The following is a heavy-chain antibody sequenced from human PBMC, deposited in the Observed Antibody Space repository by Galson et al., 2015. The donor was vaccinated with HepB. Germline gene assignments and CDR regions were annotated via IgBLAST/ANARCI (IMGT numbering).Heavy chain of an antibody. CDR1: GFTFSDSC. CDR2: ICIGYSTI. J-gene: IGHJ5*02. CDR3: ARAALGWFDP. V-gene: IGHV3-11*01. Sequence: SLRLSCAAPGFTFSDSCMSWIRQAPGKGLEWVSYICIGYSTIKYADSVKGRFTISRDNVKKSLYLQMNILRAEDTAVYYCARAALGWFDPWGQGTLVIVSS.